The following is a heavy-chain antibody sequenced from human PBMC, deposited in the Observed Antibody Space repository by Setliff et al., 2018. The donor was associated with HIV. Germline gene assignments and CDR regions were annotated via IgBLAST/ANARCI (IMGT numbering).Heavy chain of an antibody. D-gene: IGHD5-12*01. CDR2: IYYSGST. CDR3: ARLGRPYSGQGWFDP. Sequence: SETLSLTCTVSGGSIGSGGYYWSWIRQHPGKGLEWIGYIYYSGSTYYNPSLKSRVTISVDTSKNQFFLNLSSVTATDSAVYYCARLGRPYSGQGWFDPWGQGTLVTVSS. V-gene: IGHV4-31*03. CDR1: GGSIGSGGYY. J-gene: IGHJ5*02.